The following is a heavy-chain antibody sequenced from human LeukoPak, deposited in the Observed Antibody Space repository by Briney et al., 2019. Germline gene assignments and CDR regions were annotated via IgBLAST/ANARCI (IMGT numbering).Heavy chain of an antibody. Sequence: SCKTSGGTFSSYAMHWVRQAPGKGLEWVAVISYDGSNKYYADSVKGRFTISRDNSKNTLYLQMNSLRAEDTAVYYCARGDPYDDYFDYWGQGTLVTVSS. CDR2: ISYDGSNK. V-gene: IGHV3-30*04. J-gene: IGHJ4*02. D-gene: IGHD1-1*01. CDR1: GGTFSSYA. CDR3: ARGDPYDDYFDY.